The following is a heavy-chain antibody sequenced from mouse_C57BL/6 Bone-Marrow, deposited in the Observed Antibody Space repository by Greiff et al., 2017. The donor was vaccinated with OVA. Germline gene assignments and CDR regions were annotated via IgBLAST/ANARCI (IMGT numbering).Heavy chain of an antibody. Sequence: QVQLKQSGPELVKPGASVKISCKASGYAFSSSWMNWVKQRPGKGLEWIGRIYPGDGDTNYNGKFKGKATLTADKSSSTAYVQLSRRTSEDSAVYFCARHEDGYYASYFDYWGQGTTLTVSS. CDR1: GYAFSSSW. V-gene: IGHV1-82*01. J-gene: IGHJ2*01. CDR2: IYPGDGDT. CDR3: ARHEDGYYASYFDY. D-gene: IGHD2-3*01.